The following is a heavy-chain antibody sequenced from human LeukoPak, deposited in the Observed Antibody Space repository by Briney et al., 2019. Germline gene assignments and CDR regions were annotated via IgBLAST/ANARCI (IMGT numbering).Heavy chain of an antibody. Sequence: ASVKVSCKVSGDSLTDLNIQWVRQAPGKGLECLGGFDPEQAKTIYAQNFQGRVTMTEDASTDTAYMGLNSLKSEDTAVYYCATRGGDFWSGFENWGQGTLVTVSS. D-gene: IGHD3-3*01. J-gene: IGHJ4*02. CDR3: ATRGGDFWSGFEN. CDR2: FDPEQAKT. CDR1: GDSLTDLN. V-gene: IGHV1-24*01.